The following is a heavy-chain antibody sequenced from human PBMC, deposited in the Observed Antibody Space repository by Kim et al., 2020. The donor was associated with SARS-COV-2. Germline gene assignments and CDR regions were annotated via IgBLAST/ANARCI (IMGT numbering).Heavy chain of an antibody. CDR2: IYYSGST. Sequence: SETLSLTCTVSGGSISSYYWSWIRQPPGKGLEWIGYIYYSGSTNYNPSLKSRVTISVDTSKNQFSLKLSSVTAADTAVYYCARDRYGSGSYNDDYYYYGMDVWGQGTTVTVSS. J-gene: IGHJ6*02. CDR1: GGSISSYY. D-gene: IGHD3-10*01. CDR3: ARDRYGSGSYNDDYYYYGMDV. V-gene: IGHV4-59*01.